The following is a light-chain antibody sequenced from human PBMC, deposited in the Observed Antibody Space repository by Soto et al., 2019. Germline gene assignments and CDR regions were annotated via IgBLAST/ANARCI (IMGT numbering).Light chain of an antibody. CDR1: QTISTW. J-gene: IGKJ1*01. CDR2: DAS. Sequence: DIQMTQSPSTLSASLGDRVTITCRASQTISTWLAWYQQKPGKAPELLIYDASTLESGVPSRFSGSGSGTEFSLTISSLQPDDFATFYCQQYSSFSRTFGQGTKVDIK. V-gene: IGKV1-5*01. CDR3: QQYSSFSRT.